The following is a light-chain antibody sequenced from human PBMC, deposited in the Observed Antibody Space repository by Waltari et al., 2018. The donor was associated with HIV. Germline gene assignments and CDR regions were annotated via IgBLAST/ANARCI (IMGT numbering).Light chain of an antibody. CDR3: CSYAGTYV. J-gene: IGLJ1*01. V-gene: IGLV2-11*01. CDR2: GVS. Sequence: QSALTQPRSVSGSPGQSVTISCTGTSSDIGTYNYVSWYQQHPAKAPKLMFYGVSQRPSAVPDRFSGSQSSNTASLTISGLQAEDEDDDYCCSYAGTYVFGTGTKVTVL. CDR1: SSDIGTYNY.